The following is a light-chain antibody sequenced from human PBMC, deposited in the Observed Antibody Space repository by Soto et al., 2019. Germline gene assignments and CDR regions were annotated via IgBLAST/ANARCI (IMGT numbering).Light chain of an antibody. V-gene: IGKV3-15*01. Sequence: EINMTQSPATLSVSPGERATLSCRASQSVTTNLVWYQQRPGQAPGLLIYSASTRATGIPRRFSGTGSGTEFTLTITSLEPEDFAVYYCQQRSNWPLTFGGGTKVDIK. CDR2: SAS. CDR1: QSVTTN. CDR3: QQRSNWPLT. J-gene: IGKJ4*01.